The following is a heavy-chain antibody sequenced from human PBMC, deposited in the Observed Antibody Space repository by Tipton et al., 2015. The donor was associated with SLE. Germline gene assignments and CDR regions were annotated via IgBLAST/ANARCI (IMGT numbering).Heavy chain of an antibody. CDR1: GFTFSSYA. J-gene: IGHJ1*01. Sequence: AVSGFTFSSYAMSWVRQAPGKGLEWVSVIYSGGSTYYADSVKGRFTFSRDDSKNTLYLQMNSLRAEDTAAYYCAKDGAGTYFQHWGQGTLVTVSS. CDR3: AKDGAGTYFQH. V-gene: IGHV3-23*03. CDR2: IYSGGST. D-gene: IGHD6-13*01.